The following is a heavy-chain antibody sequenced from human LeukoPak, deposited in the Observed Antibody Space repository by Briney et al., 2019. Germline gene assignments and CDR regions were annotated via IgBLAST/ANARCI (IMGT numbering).Heavy chain of an antibody. V-gene: IGHV3-53*01. CDR2: IYSGGST. D-gene: IGHD3-22*01. Sequence: PGGSLRLSCAASGFTVSSNYMSWVRQAPGKGLEWVSVIYSGGSTYYADSVKGRFTISRDNSKNTLYLQMNSLRAEDTAVYCCARERRGYYDSSGYYRDAFDTWGQGTMVTVSS. CDR3: ARERRGYYDSSGYYRDAFDT. J-gene: IGHJ3*02. CDR1: GFTVSSNY.